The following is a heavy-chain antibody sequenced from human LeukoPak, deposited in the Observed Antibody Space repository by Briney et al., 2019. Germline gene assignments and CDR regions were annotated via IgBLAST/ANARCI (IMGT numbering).Heavy chain of an antibody. V-gene: IGHV3-74*01. Sequence: QSGGSLRLSCAASGFTFSSYWMHWVRHAPGKGLVWVSRINSDGSSTSYADSVKGRFTISRDNAKNTLYLQMNSLRAEDTAVYYCARDRPRVGLGVGVIDYWGQGTLVTVSS. CDR2: INSDGSST. CDR1: GFTFSSYW. CDR3: ARDRPRVGLGVGVIDY. J-gene: IGHJ4*02. D-gene: IGHD3-10*01.